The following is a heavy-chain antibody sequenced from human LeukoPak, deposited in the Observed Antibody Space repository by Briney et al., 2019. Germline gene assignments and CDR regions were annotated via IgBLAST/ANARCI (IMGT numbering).Heavy chain of an antibody. V-gene: IGHV3-21*01. CDR3: AREGQYYYGSGITRSYYYYGMDV. CDR1: GFTFSSYS. CDR2: ISSSSSYI. J-gene: IGHJ6*02. D-gene: IGHD3-10*01. Sequence: GGSLRLSCAASGFTFSSYSMNWVRQAPGKGLEWVSSISSSSSYIYYADSVKGRFTISRDNAKNSLYLQMNSLRAEDTAVYYCAREGQYYYGSGITRSYYYYGMDVWGQGTTVTVSS.